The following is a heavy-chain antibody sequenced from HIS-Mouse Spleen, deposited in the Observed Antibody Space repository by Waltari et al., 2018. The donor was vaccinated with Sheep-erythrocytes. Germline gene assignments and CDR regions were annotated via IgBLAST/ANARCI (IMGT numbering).Heavy chain of an antibody. CDR1: GLTSRCYS. J-gene: IGHJ4*02. D-gene: IGHD6-19*01. Sequence: EVQLVESGGGWVQPGASRRLPCAAAGLTSRCYSMNWVRQAPGKGLEWVSYISSSSSTIYYADSVKGRFTISRDNAKNSLYLQMNSLRAEDTAVYYCARDPYEVGWYDYWGQGTLVTVSS. CDR2: ISSSSSTI. CDR3: ARDPYEVGWYDY. V-gene: IGHV3-48*01.